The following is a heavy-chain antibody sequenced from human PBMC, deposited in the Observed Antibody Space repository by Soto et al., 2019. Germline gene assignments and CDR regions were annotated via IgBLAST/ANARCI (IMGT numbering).Heavy chain of an antibody. CDR3: AREESKWPAAGFYYYYYGMDV. CDR1: GYTFTGYY. D-gene: IGHD5-12*01. CDR2: INPNSGGT. V-gene: IGHV1-2*04. Sequence: ASVKVSCKASGYTFTGYYMHWVRQAPGQGLEWMGWINPNSGGTNYAQKFQGWVTMTRDTSISTAYMELSRLRSDDTAVYYCAREESKWPAAGFYYYYYGMDVWGQGTTVTVSS. J-gene: IGHJ6*02.